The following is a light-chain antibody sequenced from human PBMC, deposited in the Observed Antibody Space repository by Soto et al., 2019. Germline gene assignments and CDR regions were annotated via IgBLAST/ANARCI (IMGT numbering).Light chain of an antibody. V-gene: IGLV1-51*01. CDR1: TSNLGNND. CDR2: DTD. CDR3: GTWDSSLLAGV. J-gene: IGLJ2*01. Sequence: QAVLTQPPSVSAAPGQKVTISGSGTTSNLGNNDVSWYQHVPGTAPKLLIFDTDRRPSGIPDRFSGSKSGTSATLGITGLQTGDEADYYCGTWDSSLLAGVFGGGTKLTVL.